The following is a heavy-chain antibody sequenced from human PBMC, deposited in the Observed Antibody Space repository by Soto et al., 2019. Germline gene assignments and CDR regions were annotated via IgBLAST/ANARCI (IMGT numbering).Heavy chain of an antibody. CDR3: ARRYGDYFDY. D-gene: IGHD4-17*01. CDR2: IYYSGST. Sequence: ETRXLTCTVSGGSISSCYCSWIRQPPGKGLEWIGYIYYSGSTYYNPSLKSRVTISVDTSKNQFSLKLSSVTAADTAVYYCARRYGDYFDYWGQGTLVTVS. V-gene: IGHV4-59*08. J-gene: IGHJ4*02. CDR1: GGSISSCY.